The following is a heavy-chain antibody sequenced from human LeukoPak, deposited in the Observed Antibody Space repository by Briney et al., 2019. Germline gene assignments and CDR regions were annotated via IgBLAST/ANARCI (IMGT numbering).Heavy chain of an antibody. V-gene: IGHV4-34*01. Sequence: SETLSLTCAVYGGSFTTYYSSWFRQPPGKGLEWIGEINQSGVTHYNPSLKSRLTMSGDTSKNQFSLKLTSVTAADTAVYFCLRGRNWEQSWGQGTLVTVSS. CDR2: INQSGVT. CDR3: LRGRNWEQS. D-gene: IGHD1-26*01. CDR1: GGSFTTYY. J-gene: IGHJ4*02.